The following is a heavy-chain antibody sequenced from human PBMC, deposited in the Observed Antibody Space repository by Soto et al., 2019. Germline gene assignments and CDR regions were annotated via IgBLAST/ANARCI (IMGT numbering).Heavy chain of an antibody. V-gene: IGHV3-11*06. D-gene: IGHD6-13*01. Sequence: LRLSCAASGFTFSDYYMSWIRQAPGKGLEWVSYISSSSSYTNYADSVKGRFTISRDNAKNSLYLQMNSLRAEDTAVYYCARDHLSIAAAGFDYWGQGTLVTVSS. CDR1: GFTFSDYY. J-gene: IGHJ4*02. CDR3: ARDHLSIAAAGFDY. CDR2: ISSSSSYT.